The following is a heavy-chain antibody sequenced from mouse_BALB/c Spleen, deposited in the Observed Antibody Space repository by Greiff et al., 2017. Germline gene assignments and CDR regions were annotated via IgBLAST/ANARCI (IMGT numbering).Heavy chain of an antibody. D-gene: IGHD4-1*01. J-gene: IGHJ3*01. CDR3: AAWDQGGFAY. CDR2: ISYSGST. Sequence: EVQLVESGPGLVKPSQSLSLTCTVTGYSITSDYAWNWIRQFPGNKLEWMGYISYSGSTSYNPSLKSRISITRDTSKNQFFLQLNSVTTEDTATYYCAAWDQGGFAYWGQGTLVTVSA. V-gene: IGHV3-2*02. CDR1: GYSITSDYA.